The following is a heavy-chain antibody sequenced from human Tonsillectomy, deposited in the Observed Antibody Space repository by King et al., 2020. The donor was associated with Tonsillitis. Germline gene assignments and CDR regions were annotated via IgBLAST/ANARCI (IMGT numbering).Heavy chain of an antibody. D-gene: IGHD3-10*01. J-gene: IGHJ4*02. CDR2: IRSKSDGGTT. Sequence: VQLVESGGGLVKPGGSLRVSCVASGFPFTNAWMSWVRQAPGKGLEWVGRIRSKSDGGTTDYAAPVKGRFTILRDDSKNTLYLQMNSLKTEDTAVYYCTSAAISLVRGVPLDADYWGQGTLVTVSS. CDR1: GFPFTNAW. V-gene: IGHV3-15*01. CDR3: TSAAISLVRGVPLDADY.